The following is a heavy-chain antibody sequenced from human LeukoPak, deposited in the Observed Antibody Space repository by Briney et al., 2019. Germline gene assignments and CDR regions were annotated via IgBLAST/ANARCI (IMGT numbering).Heavy chain of an antibody. CDR3: ARGLREVSPFDY. V-gene: IGHV1-18*01. D-gene: IGHD3-16*01. J-gene: IGHJ4*02. Sequence: ASVKVSCKASGYTFTSYAMNWVRQAPGQGLEWMGWISAYNGNTNYAQKLQGRVTMPTGKSTSTAYLELRSLRSDDTAVYYCARGLREVSPFDYWGQGTLVTVSS. CDR2: ISAYNGNT. CDR1: GYTFTSYA.